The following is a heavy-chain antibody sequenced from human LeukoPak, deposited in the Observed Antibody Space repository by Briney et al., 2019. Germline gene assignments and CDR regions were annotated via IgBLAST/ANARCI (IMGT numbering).Heavy chain of an antibody. CDR2: IYPADSDI. Sequence: GESLKISCQGSGYSINNYWIGWARQMPGKGLEWMGIIYPADSDIRYSPSFQGQVTISADKSISTAYLQWSSLKASDTAMYYCARQEYCSGGSCYTWFDPWGQGTLVTVSS. CDR1: GYSINNYW. CDR3: ARQEYCSGGSCYTWFDP. D-gene: IGHD2-15*01. V-gene: IGHV5-51*01. J-gene: IGHJ5*02.